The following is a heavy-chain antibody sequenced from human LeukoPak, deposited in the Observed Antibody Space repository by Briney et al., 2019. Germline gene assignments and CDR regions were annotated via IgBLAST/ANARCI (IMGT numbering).Heavy chain of an antibody. J-gene: IGHJ4*02. CDR2: IRYDGSNK. CDR1: GFTFSSYG. CDR3: ARESYYDFWSGYYRAPYFDY. D-gene: IGHD3-3*01. Sequence: GGSLRLSCAASGFTFSSYGMHWVRQAPGKGLEWVAFIRYDGSNKYYADSVKGRFTISRDNSKNTLYLQMNSLRAEDTAVYYCARESYYDFWSGYYRAPYFDYWGQGTLVTVSS. V-gene: IGHV3-30*02.